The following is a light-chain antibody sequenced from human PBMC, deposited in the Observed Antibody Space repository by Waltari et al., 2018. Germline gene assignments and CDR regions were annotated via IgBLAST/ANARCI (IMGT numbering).Light chain of an antibody. J-gene: IGKJ1*01. V-gene: IGKV3-15*01. Sequence: EIVMTQSPATLSVSQGERATLSCRATQSVSSNLAWYQQKPGQAPRLLIYGASTRAPGIPARFSGSGSGAEFTLTISSLQSEDSAVYYCQQYNNWPPWTFGQGTKVEIK. CDR1: QSVSSN. CDR2: GAS. CDR3: QQYNNWPPWT.